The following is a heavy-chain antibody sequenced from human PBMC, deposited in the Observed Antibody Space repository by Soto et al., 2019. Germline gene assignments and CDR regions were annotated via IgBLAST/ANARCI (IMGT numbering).Heavy chain of an antibody. CDR2: IYYSGTT. D-gene: IGHD6-19*01. CDR3: GLGLYSSGWWPAMDV. CDR1: GGSISSGGYY. Sequence: SETLSLTCTVSGGSISSGGYYWSWIRQHPGKGLEWIGYIYYSGTTYYNPSLKSRVTISVNTSKNQFSLKLSSVTAADTAVYYCGLGLYSSGWWPAMDVWGQGTTVTVSS. V-gene: IGHV4-39*01. J-gene: IGHJ6*02.